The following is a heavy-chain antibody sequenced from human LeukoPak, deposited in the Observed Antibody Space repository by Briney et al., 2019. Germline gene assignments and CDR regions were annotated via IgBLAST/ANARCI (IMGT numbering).Heavy chain of an antibody. V-gene: IGHV4-59*11. CDR2: IYYSGST. Sequence: PSETLSLTCTVSGGSISSHYWSWVRQPPGKGLEWIGYIYYSGSTNYNPSLKSRVTISVDTSKSQFSLKLSSVTAADTAVYYCARDRSIAAAGTGTDAFDIWGQGTMVTVSS. D-gene: IGHD6-13*01. J-gene: IGHJ3*02. CDR3: ARDRSIAAAGTGTDAFDI. CDR1: GGSISSHY.